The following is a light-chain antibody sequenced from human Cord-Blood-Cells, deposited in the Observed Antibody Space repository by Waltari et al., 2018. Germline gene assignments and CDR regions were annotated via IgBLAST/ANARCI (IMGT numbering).Light chain of an antibody. J-gene: IGLJ2*01. V-gene: IGLV1-44*01. Sequence: QSVLTQPPSASGTPGQRVTISCSGRSSNLGSNTVNWYQQLPGTAPKLLIYSNNQRPSGVPDQFSGSKSGTSASLAISGLQSEDEADYYCAAWDDSLNGPVFGGGTKLTVL. CDR3: AAWDDSLNGPV. CDR1: SSNLGSNT. CDR2: SNN.